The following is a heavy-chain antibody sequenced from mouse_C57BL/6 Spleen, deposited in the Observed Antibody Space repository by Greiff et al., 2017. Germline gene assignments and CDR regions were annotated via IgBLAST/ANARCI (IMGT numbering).Heavy chain of an antibody. J-gene: IGHJ1*03. D-gene: IGHD1-1*01. CDR1: GFTFSDYY. CDR3: SRCQDCDSRSGYFDV. V-gene: IGHV5-16*01. CDR2: INYDGSST. Sequence: DVKLMESEGGLVQPGSSMKLSCTASGFTFSDYYMAWVRQAPEKGLEWVANINYDGSSTYYLDSLESRFIISRNNAKNILYLQMQSLKSEDTATYYCSRCQDCDSRSGYFDVWGTGTTVTVSS.